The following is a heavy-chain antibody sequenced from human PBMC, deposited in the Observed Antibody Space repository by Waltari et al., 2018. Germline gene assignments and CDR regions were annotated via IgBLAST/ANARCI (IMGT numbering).Heavy chain of an antibody. CDR3: ASWSAPFDY. CDR1: GYIFTDYY. D-gene: IGHD3-3*01. V-gene: IGHV1-2*02. CDR2: INPNSGGT. J-gene: IGHJ4*02. Sequence: VQLGQSGAEVKRPGASVKVSCKASGYIFTDYYMHWVRQAPGQGLEWMGWINPNSGGTNYAQKFQGRVIMTRDTSIGTVYMELSSLQSDDTAIYYCASWSAPFDYWGQGTLVTVSS.